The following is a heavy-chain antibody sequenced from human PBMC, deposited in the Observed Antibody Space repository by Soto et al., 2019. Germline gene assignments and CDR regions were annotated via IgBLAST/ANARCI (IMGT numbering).Heavy chain of an antibody. CDR1: GFTFDDYT. V-gene: IGHV3-43*01. Sequence: GGSLRLSCAASGFTFDDYTMHWVRQAPGKGLEWVSLISWDGGSTYYADSVKGRFTISRDNSKNSLYLQMNSLRTEDTALYYCAKDDRSSSWPDYYYGMDVWGQGTTVTVSS. J-gene: IGHJ6*02. CDR3: AKDDRSSSWPDYYYGMDV. D-gene: IGHD6-13*01. CDR2: ISWDGGST.